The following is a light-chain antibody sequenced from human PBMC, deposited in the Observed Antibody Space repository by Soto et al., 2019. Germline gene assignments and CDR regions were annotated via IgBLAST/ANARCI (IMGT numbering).Light chain of an antibody. CDR2: DND. V-gene: IGLV1-51*01. CDR3: GTWDSSLSAVV. Sequence: QPVLTQPPSVSAAPGQKVTISCSGTSSNIGNNYVSWHQQLPGTAPKLLIYDNDERPSGIPDRFSGSKSGTSATLGITGLQTGDEADYYCGTWDSSLSAVVFGGGTKVTVL. CDR1: SSNIGNNY. J-gene: IGLJ2*01.